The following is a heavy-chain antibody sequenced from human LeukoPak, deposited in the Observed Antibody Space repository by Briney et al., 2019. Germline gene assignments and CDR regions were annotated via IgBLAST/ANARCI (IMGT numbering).Heavy chain of an antibody. D-gene: IGHD3-3*01. CDR1: GGIFTNYA. CDR2: IIAMFGTT. V-gene: IGHV1-69*01. CDR3: AIHISIFGVVLDYFDY. J-gene: IGHJ4*02. Sequence: GSSVKVSCKASGGIFTNYAIDWVRQAPGQGLEWMGGIIAMFGTTNYAQNFQDRVTITADESTSTAYMELSSLRSEDTAVYYCAIHISIFGVVLDYFDYWGQGTLVTVSS.